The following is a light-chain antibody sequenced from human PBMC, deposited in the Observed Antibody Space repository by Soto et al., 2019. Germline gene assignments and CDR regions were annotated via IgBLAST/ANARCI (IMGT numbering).Light chain of an antibody. Sequence: QSALTQPPSASGSPGQSVTISCTGTSSDVGGSKYVSWYQQHPGKAPKLIIYEVSERPSGVPDRFSGSKSGNTASLAISGLQSEDEADYYCATWDDSLSGWVFGGGTKVTVL. V-gene: IGLV2-8*01. CDR2: EVS. CDR3: ATWDDSLSGWV. J-gene: IGLJ3*02. CDR1: SSDVGGSKY.